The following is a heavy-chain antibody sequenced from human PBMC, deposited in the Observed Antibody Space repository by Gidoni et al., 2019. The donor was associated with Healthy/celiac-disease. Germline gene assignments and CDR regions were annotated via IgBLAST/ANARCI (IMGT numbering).Heavy chain of an antibody. V-gene: IGHV4-39*02. D-gene: IGHD6-6*01. Sequence: GGSISSDSDYWGWTRQPPGKGLEWIVSIYYSGTTYYNPSLKSRVTISVDTSKNHFSLKLNSVTAADTAVYYCARLPTIAARLHYYTMDVWGQGTTVTVSS. CDR1: GGSISSDSDY. J-gene: IGHJ6*02. CDR2: IYYSGTT. CDR3: ARLPTIAARLHYYTMDV.